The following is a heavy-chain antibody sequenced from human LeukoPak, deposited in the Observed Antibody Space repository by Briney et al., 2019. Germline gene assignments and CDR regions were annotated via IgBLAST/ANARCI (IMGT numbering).Heavy chain of an antibody. J-gene: IGHJ4*02. D-gene: IGHD3-16*01. CDR3: ARDSPMGSF. CDR2: INSDGSST. CDR1: GNYW. V-gene: IGHV3-74*01. Sequence: GGSLRLSCAASGNYWMHWVRQAPGKGLVWVSRINSDGSSTSYADSVTGRFTISRDNAKNTLYLQMNSLRAEDTAVYYCARDSPMGSFWGQGSLVTVSS.